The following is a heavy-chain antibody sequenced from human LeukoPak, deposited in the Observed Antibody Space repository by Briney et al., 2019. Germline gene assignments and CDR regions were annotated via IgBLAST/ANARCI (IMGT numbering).Heavy chain of an antibody. J-gene: IGHJ4*02. CDR2: ISAYNGNT. D-gene: IGHD3-22*01. CDR3: ASPAHYYDSREMGC. V-gene: IGHV1-18*01. CDR1: GYTFTNYG. Sequence: ASVKVSCKASGYTFTNYGISWVRQAPGQGLEWMGWISAYNGNTNYAQKLQGRVTMTTDTSTSTAYLELRSLRSDDTAVYYCASPAHYYDSREMGCWGQGTLVTVSS.